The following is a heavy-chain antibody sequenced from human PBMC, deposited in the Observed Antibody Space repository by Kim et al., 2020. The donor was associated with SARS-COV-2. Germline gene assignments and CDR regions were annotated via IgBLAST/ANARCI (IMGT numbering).Heavy chain of an antibody. J-gene: IGHJ4*02. V-gene: IGHV2-5*01. Sequence: YSTTLQSRLTITKDTSKSQVVLTMTNMDPEDTATYYCAHNRIAAASYFDSWGQGTLVTVSS. CDR3: AHNRIAAASYFDS. D-gene: IGHD6-13*01.